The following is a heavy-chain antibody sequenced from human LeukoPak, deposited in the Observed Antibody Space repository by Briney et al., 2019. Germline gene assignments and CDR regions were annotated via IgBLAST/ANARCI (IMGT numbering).Heavy chain of an antibody. CDR1: GGSFSDYY. CDR3: AREGGPYRPLDY. CDR2: VNLQGST. Sequence: SETLSLTCAVYGGSFSDYYWSWIRQPPGKGLEWLGEVNLQGSTNYNPSLMGRVAISVDMSENHISLQLTSVTAADTAVYYCAREGGPYRPLDYSGQGTLVTVSS. V-gene: IGHV4-34*01. J-gene: IGHJ4*02.